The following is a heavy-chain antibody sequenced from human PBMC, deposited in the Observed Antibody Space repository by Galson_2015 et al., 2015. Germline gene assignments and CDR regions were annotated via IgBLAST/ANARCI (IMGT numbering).Heavy chain of an antibody. D-gene: IGHD6-19*01. J-gene: IGHJ5*02. CDR2: IYYSGST. Sequence: ETLSLTCTVSGGSISSYYWSWIRQPPGKGLEWIGYIYYSGSTNYNPSLKSRVTISVGTSKNQFSLKLSSVTAADTAVYYRAREHSSGWYAWFDPWGQGTLVTVSS. CDR1: GGSISSYY. CDR3: AREHSSGWYAWFDP. V-gene: IGHV4-59*01.